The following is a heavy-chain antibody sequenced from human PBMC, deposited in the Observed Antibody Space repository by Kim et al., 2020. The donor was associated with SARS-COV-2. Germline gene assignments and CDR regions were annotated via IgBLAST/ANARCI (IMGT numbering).Heavy chain of an antibody. CDR1: GFTFATYT. CDR2: INGRGNYI. V-gene: IGHV3-21*01. CDR3: VREDGIEEATSAFDI. J-gene: IGHJ3*02. D-gene: IGHD1-26*01. Sequence: GGSLRLSCAASGFTFATYTMNWVRQAPGKGLEWVSSINGRGNYIYYAGSVKGRFTISRDNAKNSLYLQMNSLRAEDTAVYYCVREDGIEEATSAFDIWGQGTMVTVSS.